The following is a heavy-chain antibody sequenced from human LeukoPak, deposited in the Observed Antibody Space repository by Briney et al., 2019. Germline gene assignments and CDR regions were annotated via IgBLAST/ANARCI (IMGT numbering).Heavy chain of an antibody. CDR3: ARDLYDPSGYYSHDGFDI. CDR2: IYHRGNA. J-gene: IGHJ3*02. CDR1: GASISSGDYY. D-gene: IGHD3-22*01. V-gene: IGHV4-30-4*01. Sequence: SQTLSLTCTVSGASISSGDYYWSWIRQPPGKGLEWMGYIYHRGNAYYNPSLKSRITISIDTSKNQFSLNLSSVTAADTAVYYCARDLYDPSGYYSHDGFDIWGRGTMVTVSS.